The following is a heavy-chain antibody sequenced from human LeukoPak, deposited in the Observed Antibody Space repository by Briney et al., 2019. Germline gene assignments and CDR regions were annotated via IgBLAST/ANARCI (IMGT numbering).Heavy chain of an antibody. J-gene: IGHJ3*01. Sequence: ASVKVSCKTSGYTFTDYGINWVRTAPGQGLEWMGWISPYNGNTNSAQKFQGRVTMTTDTSTATAYMELRSLRSDDTALYYCARDRDVNSRDAFDFWGQGTMVTVSS. CDR2: ISPYNGNT. CDR3: ARDRDVNSRDAFDF. D-gene: IGHD2-21*01. V-gene: IGHV1-18*01. CDR1: GYTFTDYG.